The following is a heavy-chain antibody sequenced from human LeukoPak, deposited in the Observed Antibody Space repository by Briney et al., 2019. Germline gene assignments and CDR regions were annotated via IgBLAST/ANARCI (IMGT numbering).Heavy chain of an antibody. CDR1: GFTFSSYA. CDR2: ISGDDTTT. J-gene: IGHJ4*02. Sequence: GGSLRLSCAASGFTFSSYAMSWVRQAPGMRLEWVSTISGDDTTTYYADSVKGRFTISRDNSKSTLFMQMNSLRAEDTAVYYCARDEDYYYDSSIYYWGQGTLVTVSS. CDR3: ARDEDYYYDSSIYY. V-gene: IGHV3-23*01. D-gene: IGHD3-22*01.